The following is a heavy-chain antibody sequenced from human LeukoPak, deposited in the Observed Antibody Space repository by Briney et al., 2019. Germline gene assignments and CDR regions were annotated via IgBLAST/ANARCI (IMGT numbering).Heavy chain of an antibody. Sequence: PSGSLSLTCGVSGGSISNTNWWTWVRQPPGKGLEWIGEVNLQGSTNYNPSLKSRVAISVDKSENHISLKLTSVTAADTAVYYCASDYGSGSYRFDFWGQGTLVSVSS. CDR1: GGSISNTNW. D-gene: IGHD3-10*01. V-gene: IGHV4-4*02. J-gene: IGHJ4*02. CDR3: ASDYGSGSYRFDF. CDR2: VNLQGST.